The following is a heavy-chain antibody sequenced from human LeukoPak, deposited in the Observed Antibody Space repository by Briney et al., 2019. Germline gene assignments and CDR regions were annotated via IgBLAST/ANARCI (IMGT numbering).Heavy chain of an antibody. CDR2: ISYDGSNK. D-gene: IGHD6-19*01. Sequence: PGGSLRLSCAASGFTFSSYAMHWVGQAPGKGLEWVAVISYDGSNKYYADSVKGRFTISRDNSRNTLYLQMNSLRAEDTAVYYCARDGAVAAGYFDYWGQGTLVTVSS. V-gene: IGHV3-30-3*01. CDR1: GFTFSSYA. CDR3: ARDGAVAAGYFDY. J-gene: IGHJ4*02.